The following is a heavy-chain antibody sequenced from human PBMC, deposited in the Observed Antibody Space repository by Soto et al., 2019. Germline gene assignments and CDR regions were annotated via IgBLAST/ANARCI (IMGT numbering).Heavy chain of an antibody. CDR1: GGSFSGYY. D-gene: IGHD3-22*01. CDR3: ARGDQLDSSGYHFDY. J-gene: IGHJ4*02. Sequence: PSETLSLTCAVYGGSFSGYYWSWIRQPPGKGLEWIGEINHSGSTNYNPSLKSRVTISVDTSKNQFSLKLSSVTAADTAVYYCARGDQLDSSGYHFDYWGQGTLVTVSS. CDR2: INHSGST. V-gene: IGHV4-34*01.